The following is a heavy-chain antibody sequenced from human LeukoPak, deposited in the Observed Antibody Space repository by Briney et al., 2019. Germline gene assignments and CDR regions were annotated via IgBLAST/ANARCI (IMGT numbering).Heavy chain of an antibody. D-gene: IGHD3-22*01. V-gene: IGHV3-11*01. CDR1: GFTFSDYY. CDR2: ISSSGSTI. Sequence: PGGSLRLSCAASGFTFSDYYMSWIRQAPGKGLEWVSYISSSGSTIYYADSVKGRFTISRDNAKNSLYLQMNSLRAEDTAVYYCARVETYYYDSSGYSWGQGTLVTVSS. CDR3: ARVETYYYDSSGYS. J-gene: IGHJ4*02.